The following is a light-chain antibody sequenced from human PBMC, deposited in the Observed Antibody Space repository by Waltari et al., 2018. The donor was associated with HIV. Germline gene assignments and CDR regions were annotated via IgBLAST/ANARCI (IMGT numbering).Light chain of an antibody. J-gene: IGLJ3*02. CDR2: DVS. V-gene: IGLV2-23*02. CDR3: CSYAGTSTWV. CDR1: SSDVGGYNY. Sequence: QSALTQPASVSGSPGQSITISCTGTSSDVGGYNYVSWYQRHPGKTPKLMIYDVSQRPSGVSIRFSGSKSGNTASLTISGLQAEDEADYYCCSYAGTSTWVFGGGTQLTVL.